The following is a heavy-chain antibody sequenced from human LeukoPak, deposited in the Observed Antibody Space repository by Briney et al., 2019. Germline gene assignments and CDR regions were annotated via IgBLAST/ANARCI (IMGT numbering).Heavy chain of an antibody. Sequence: SETLSLTCAVSGGSIRSSNWWRWVRQPPGKGLEWIGEIYHTGNTNYNPSLKSRVTISVDKSKNQLSLKLSSVTAADTAVYYCATETYYDSSGPHFDYWGQGTLVAVSS. J-gene: IGHJ4*02. V-gene: IGHV4-4*02. D-gene: IGHD3-22*01. CDR1: GGSIRSSNW. CDR3: ATETYYDSSGPHFDY. CDR2: IYHTGNT.